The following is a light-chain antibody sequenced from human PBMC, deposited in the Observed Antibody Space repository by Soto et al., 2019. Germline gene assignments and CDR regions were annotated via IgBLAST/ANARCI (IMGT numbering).Light chain of an antibody. CDR3: TSFSSSTSLYV. J-gene: IGLJ1*01. CDR1: TRDIAGYNY. V-gene: IGLV2-14*01. CDR2: QVT. Sequence: QSALTQPASVSGSLGQSITISCTGTTRDIAGYNYISWYQQLPGKAPKLMIYQVTIRPSGISNRFSGSKSGNTASLTISGLQAEDEADYYCTSFSSSTSLYVFGTRTKLTVL.